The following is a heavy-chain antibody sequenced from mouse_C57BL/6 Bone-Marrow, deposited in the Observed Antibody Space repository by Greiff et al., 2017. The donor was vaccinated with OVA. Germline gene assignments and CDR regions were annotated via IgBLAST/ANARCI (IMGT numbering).Heavy chain of an antibody. D-gene: IGHD2-4*01. J-gene: IGHJ4*01. CDR3: ATMIYYDYEGYAMDY. CDR1: GYTFTSYW. CDR2: IDPSDSYT. V-gene: IGHV1-69*01. Sequence: QVQLQQPGAELVMPGASVKLSCKASGYTFTSYWMHWVKQRPGQGLEWIGEIDPSDSYTNYNQKFKGKSTLTVDKSSSTAYMQLSSLTSEDSAVYYCATMIYYDYEGYAMDYWGQGTSVTVSS.